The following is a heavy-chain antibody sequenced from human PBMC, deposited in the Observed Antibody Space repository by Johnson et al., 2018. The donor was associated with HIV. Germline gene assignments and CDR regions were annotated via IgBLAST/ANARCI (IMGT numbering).Heavy chain of an antibody. V-gene: IGHV3-15*01. CDR3: TTDHYAVVNSRDNAFDV. CDR1: GFTFSSYA. CDR2: IKSETDGGTP. Sequence: EVQLVESGGGVVQPGRSLRLSCAASGFTFSSYAMHWVRQAPGKGLEWVGRIKSETDGGTPDYPASVKGSFTISRDDSKTTLYLQMNSLKTEDTAVYYCTTDHYAVVNSRDNAFDVWGQGTMVTVSS. J-gene: IGHJ3*01. D-gene: IGHD4-23*01.